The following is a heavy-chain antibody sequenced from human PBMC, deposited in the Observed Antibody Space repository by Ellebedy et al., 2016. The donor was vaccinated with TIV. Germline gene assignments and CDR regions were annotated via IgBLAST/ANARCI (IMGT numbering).Heavy chain of an antibody. D-gene: IGHD3-10*01. Sequence: GGSLRLSXAASGFTFSSYDMHWVRQAPGKGLEWVVLMWHDGSKQYYADYVKGRFTISRDDSKNTLNLQMNSLRAEDTAVYYCARGTWFGESGIAMDVWGQGPRVTVSS. J-gene: IGHJ6*02. CDR3: ARGTWFGESGIAMDV. V-gene: IGHV3-33*01. CDR1: GFTFSSYD. CDR2: MWHDGSKQ.